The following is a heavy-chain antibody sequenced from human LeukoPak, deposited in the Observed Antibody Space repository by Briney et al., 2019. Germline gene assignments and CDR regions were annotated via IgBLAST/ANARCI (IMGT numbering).Heavy chain of an antibody. Sequence: GASVKVSCKASGYTFTSYAMHWVRQAPGQRLEWMGWINAGNGNTKYSQEFQGRVTITRDTSASTAYMELSSLRSEDMAVYYCARDSGYKLKRGAFDIWGQGTMVAVSS. CDR2: INAGNGNT. V-gene: IGHV1-3*03. J-gene: IGHJ3*02. D-gene: IGHD3-9*01. CDR1: GYTFTSYA. CDR3: ARDSGYKLKRGAFDI.